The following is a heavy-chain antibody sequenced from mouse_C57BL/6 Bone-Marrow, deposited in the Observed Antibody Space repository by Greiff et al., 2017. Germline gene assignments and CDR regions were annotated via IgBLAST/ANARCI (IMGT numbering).Heavy chain of an antibody. J-gene: IGHJ4*01. V-gene: IGHV1-78*01. CDR1: GYTFTDHT. Sequence: VHLVESDAELVKPGASVKISCKVSGYTFTDHTIHWMKQRPEQGLEWIGYIYPRDGSTKYNEKFKGKATLTADKSSSTAYMQLNSLTSEDSAVYFCAIIYYGYDDAMDYWGQGTSGTVSS. D-gene: IGHD2-2*01. CDR2: IYPRDGST. CDR3: AIIYYGYDDAMDY.